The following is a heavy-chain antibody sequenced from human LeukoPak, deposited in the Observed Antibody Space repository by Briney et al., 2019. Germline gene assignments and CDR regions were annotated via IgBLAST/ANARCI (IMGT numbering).Heavy chain of an antibody. CDR3: AREARAWVGGDYYYGMDV. CDR1: GFTFSSYA. J-gene: IGHJ6*02. D-gene: IGHD1-26*01. CDR2: ISGSGGST. Sequence: GGSLRLSCAASGFTFSSYAMSWVRQAPGKGLEWVSAISGSGGSTYYADSVKGRFTISRDNSKNTLYLQMNSLRAEDTAVYYCAREARAWVGGDYYYGMDVWGQGTTVTVSS. V-gene: IGHV3-23*01.